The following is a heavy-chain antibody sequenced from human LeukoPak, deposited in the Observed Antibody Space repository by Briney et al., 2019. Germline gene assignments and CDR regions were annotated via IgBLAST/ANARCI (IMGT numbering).Heavy chain of an antibody. V-gene: IGHV4-4*07. CDR3: ARDRDTAMAHYFDY. D-gene: IGHD5-18*01. CDR1: GGSISSYY. CDR2: IYTSGST. J-gene: IGHJ4*02. Sequence: SETLSLTCTVSGGSISSYYWSRIRQPAGKGLEWIGRIYTSGSTNYNPSLKSRVTMSVDTSKNQFSLKLSSVTAADTAVYYCARDRDTAMAHYFDYWGQGTLVTVSS.